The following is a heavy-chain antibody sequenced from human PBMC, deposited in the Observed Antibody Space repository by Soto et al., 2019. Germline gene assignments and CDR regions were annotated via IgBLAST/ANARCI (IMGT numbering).Heavy chain of an antibody. CDR2: IIPIFGTA. CDR1: GGTFSSYA. D-gene: IGHD2-2*01. V-gene: IGHV1-69*01. Sequence: QVQLVQSGAEVKKPGSSVKVSCKASGGTFSSYAISWVRQAPGQGLEWMGGIIPIFGTANYAQKFQGRVTITADESTSTAYMELSSLRSEDTAVYYCARPSGPYCSRTSGSQYGMDVWGQGTPVTVSS. CDR3: ARPSGPYCSRTSGSQYGMDV. J-gene: IGHJ6*02.